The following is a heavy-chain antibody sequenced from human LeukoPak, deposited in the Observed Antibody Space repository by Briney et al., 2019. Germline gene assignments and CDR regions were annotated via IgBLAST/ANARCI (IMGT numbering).Heavy chain of an antibody. V-gene: IGHV3-23*01. CDR1: GFTFSSYA. CDR2: ISGSGGST. CDR3: AKDRFYGSGGDY. D-gene: IGHD3-10*01. J-gene: IGHJ4*02. Sequence: GGSLRLSCAASGFTFSSYAMSWVRQAPGKGLEWVSAISGSGGSTYYADSVKDRFTISRDNSKNTLYLQMNSLRAEDTAVYYCAKDRFYGSGGDYWGQGSLVTVSS.